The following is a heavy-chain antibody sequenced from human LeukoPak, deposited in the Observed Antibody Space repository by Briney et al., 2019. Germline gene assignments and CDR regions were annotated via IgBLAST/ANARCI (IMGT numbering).Heavy chain of an antibody. V-gene: IGHV3-23*01. J-gene: IGHJ4*02. CDR2: ISGSGGST. D-gene: IGHD3-16*02. CDR1: GFTFNNYA. CDR3: AKSATVTFGGVIVPSDY. Sequence: GGSLRLSCTTSGFTFNNYAMSWVRQVPGKWLEWVSGISGSGGSTFYADSVEGRFTISRDNFKNTLYLQMSSLRVGDTAVYYCAKSATVTFGGVIVPSDYWGQGTLVTVSS.